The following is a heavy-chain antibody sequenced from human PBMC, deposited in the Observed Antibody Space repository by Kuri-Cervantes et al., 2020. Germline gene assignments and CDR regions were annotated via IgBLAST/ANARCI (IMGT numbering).Heavy chain of an antibody. J-gene: IGHJ3*02. V-gene: IGHV4-39*01. CDR3: ASSKTTSYDAFDI. CDR2: IYYSGST. D-gene: IGHD1-7*01. Sequence: SETLSLTCTVSGGSISSSSYYWGWIRQPPGKGLEWIGSIYYSGSTYYNPSLKSRVTISVDTSKNQFSLQLNSVTPEDTAVYYCASSKTTSYDAFDIWGQGTMVTVSS. CDR1: GGSISSSSYY.